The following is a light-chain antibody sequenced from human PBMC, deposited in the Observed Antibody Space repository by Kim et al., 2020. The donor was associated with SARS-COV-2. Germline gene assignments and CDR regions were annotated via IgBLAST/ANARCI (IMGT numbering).Light chain of an antibody. CDR2: DAS. V-gene: IGKV1-5*01. Sequence: SPLPASVGDRVTITCQATQNVTRGLAWYQQKPGRAPKLLIYDASTLDRGVPSRFRGSGSGTEFTLTINSLQPDDFASYYCQHRQTFGQGTKVDIK. J-gene: IGKJ1*01. CDR1: QNVTRG. CDR3: QHRQT.